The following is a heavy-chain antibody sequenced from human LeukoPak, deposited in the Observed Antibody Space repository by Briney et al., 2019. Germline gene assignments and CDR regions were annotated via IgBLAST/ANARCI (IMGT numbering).Heavy chain of an antibody. CDR1: GYTFTSYY. D-gene: IGHD6-13*01. J-gene: IGHJ4*02. V-gene: IGHV1-8*02. CDR3: ARRSSSWTKFPFDY. CDR2: MNPNSGNT. Sequence: GASVKVSCKASGYTFTSYYLHWVRQAPGQGLEWMGWMNPNSGNTGYAQKFQGRVTMTRNTSISTAYMELSSLRSEDTAVYYCARRSSSWTKFPFDYWGREPWSPSPQ.